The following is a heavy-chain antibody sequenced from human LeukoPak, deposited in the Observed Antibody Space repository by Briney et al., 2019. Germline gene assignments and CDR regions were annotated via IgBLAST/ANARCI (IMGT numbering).Heavy chain of an antibody. CDR3: VCTSTWLAFDI. CDR1: GGSISTYF. CDR2: FYNSGST. D-gene: IGHD5-12*01. Sequence: SGTLSLTCTVSGGSISTYFWSWIRQPPGKGLEWIGFFYNSGSTNYNPSLKSRVTVSVDTSKNQFSLQLASVTAADTAVYYCVCTSTWLAFDIWGQGSEVTVSA. J-gene: IGHJ3*02. V-gene: IGHV4-59*08.